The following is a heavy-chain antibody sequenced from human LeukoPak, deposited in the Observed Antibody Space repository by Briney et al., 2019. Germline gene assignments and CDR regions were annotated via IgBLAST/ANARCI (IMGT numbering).Heavy chain of an antibody. CDR3: ARDYYDSSGYYRGKPNYYHYGMDV. V-gene: IGHV1-18*01. D-gene: IGHD3-22*01. Sequence: ASVKVSCKASGYTFTSYGISWVRQAPGQGLEWMGWISAYNGNTNYAQKLQGGVTMTTDTSTSTAYMELRSLRSDDTAVYYCARDYYDSSGYYRGKPNYYHYGMDVWGQGTTVTVSS. CDR2: ISAYNGNT. J-gene: IGHJ6*02. CDR1: GYTFTSYG.